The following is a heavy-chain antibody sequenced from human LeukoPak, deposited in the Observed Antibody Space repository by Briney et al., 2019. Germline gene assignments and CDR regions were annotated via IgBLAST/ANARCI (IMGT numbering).Heavy chain of an antibody. V-gene: IGHV3-21*04. CDR3: AKDKYNFWSGSNYYYMDV. J-gene: IGHJ6*03. D-gene: IGHD3-3*01. Sequence: GGSLRLSCAASGFAFSTYSMNWVRQAPGKGLEWVSSISSSSIYIYHADSVKGRFTISRDNSKNTLYLQMNSLRAEDTAVYYCAKDKYNFWSGSNYYYMDVWGKGTTVTVSS. CDR2: ISSSSIYI. CDR1: GFAFSTYS.